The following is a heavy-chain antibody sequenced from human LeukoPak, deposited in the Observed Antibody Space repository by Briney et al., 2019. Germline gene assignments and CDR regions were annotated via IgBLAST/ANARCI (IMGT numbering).Heavy chain of an antibody. D-gene: IGHD2-2*01. V-gene: IGHV1-2*02. CDR1: GYTFIDYY. CDR2: INPNSGGT. Sequence: ASVKVSCKASGYTFIDYYMHWVRQAPGHGLEWMGWINPNSGGTNYAQKFQGRVTMTRDTSISTAYMELSRLSSDDTAVYYCARDSCSSTSCLSIDDYWGQGTLVTVSS. CDR3: ARDSCSSTSCLSIDDY. J-gene: IGHJ4*02.